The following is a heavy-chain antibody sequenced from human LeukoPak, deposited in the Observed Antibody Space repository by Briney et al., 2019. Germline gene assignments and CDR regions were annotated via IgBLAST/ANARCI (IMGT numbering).Heavy chain of an antibody. Sequence: KASETLSLTCTVSGGSISSYYWSWIRQPPGKGLEWIGYIYYSGSTNYNPSLKSRVTISVDTSKNQVSLKLSSVTAADTAVYYCARDPGDDFGHYMDVWGKGTTVTVSS. CDR2: IYYSGST. J-gene: IGHJ6*03. V-gene: IGHV4-59*01. CDR1: GGSISSYY. D-gene: IGHD3/OR15-3a*01. CDR3: ARDPGDDFGHYMDV.